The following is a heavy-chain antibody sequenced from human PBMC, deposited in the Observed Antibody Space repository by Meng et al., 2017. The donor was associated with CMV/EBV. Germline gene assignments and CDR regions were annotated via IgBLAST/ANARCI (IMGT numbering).Heavy chain of an antibody. D-gene: IGHD3-3*01. J-gene: IGHJ6*02. CDR3: ARALSQRITIFEGISSHYYYGMDV. Sequence: GEPLKISCAASGFTFSSYSMNWVRQAPGKGLEWVSSISSGGSYIYYADSVKGRFTISRDNAKNSLYLQMNSLRAEDTAVYYCARALSQRITIFEGISSHYYYGMDVWGQGTTVTVSS. CDR1: GFTFSSYS. V-gene: IGHV3-21*01. CDR2: ISSGGSYI.